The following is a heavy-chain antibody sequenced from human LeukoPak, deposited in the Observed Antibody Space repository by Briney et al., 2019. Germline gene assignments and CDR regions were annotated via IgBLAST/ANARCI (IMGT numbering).Heavy chain of an antibody. D-gene: IGHD2-21*02. J-gene: IGHJ3*02. V-gene: IGHV3-74*01. CDR1: GFSFSSYA. Sequence: PGGSLRLSCAASGFSFSSYAMSWVRQAPGKGLVWVSRINADGSSTSYAASVKGRFTISRDNAKNTLYLQMNSLRAEDTAVYYCARTATDAFDIWGQGTMVTVSS. CDR2: INADGSST. CDR3: ARTATDAFDI.